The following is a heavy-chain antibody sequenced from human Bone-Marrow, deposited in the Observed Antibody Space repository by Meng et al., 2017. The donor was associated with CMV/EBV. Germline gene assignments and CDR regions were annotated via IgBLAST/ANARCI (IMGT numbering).Heavy chain of an antibody. CDR1: GGSISSYY. D-gene: IGHD2-15*01. Sequence: SETLSLTCTVSGGSISSYYWSWIRQPPGKGLEWIGSIYYSGSTYYNPSLKSRVTISVDTSKNQFSLKLSSVTAADTAVYYCARGQIVVVVAAYYYYYGMDVWGQGTTVTVSS. CDR2: IYYSGST. V-gene: IGHV4-59*12. CDR3: ARGQIVVVVAAYYYYYGMDV. J-gene: IGHJ6*02.